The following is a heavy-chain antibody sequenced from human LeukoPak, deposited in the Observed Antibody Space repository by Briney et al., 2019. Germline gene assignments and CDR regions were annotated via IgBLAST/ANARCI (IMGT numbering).Heavy chain of an antibody. Sequence: GGSLSLSCAVSGFPFSSNHMSWVRQAPGKGLEWVSIISSGGTTYYPDSVKGRFTISRDNSKNTLYLQMNSLRAEDTAVYYCASWGPLLAHGYWVQGSLVAVSS. D-gene: IGHD3-3*01. CDR1: GFPFSSNH. CDR3: ASWGPLLAHGY. CDR2: ISSGGTT. V-gene: IGHV3-53*01. J-gene: IGHJ4*02.